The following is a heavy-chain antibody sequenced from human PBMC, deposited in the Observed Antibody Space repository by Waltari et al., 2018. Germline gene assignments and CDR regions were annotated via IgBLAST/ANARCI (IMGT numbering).Heavy chain of an antibody. J-gene: IGHJ4*02. D-gene: IGHD3-10*01. Sequence: QVQLLQSGPEVKQPGASVRVSCKASGYTFSSFGLSWVRQAPGRGLEWMGWVSTHTCYTDSAQQVRDRLTITTDSPTTPVYMYLRSLTSDDTAIYYCAKDRDYASGSPPDFWGQGTLVTVSS. CDR1: GYTFSSFG. CDR2: VSTHTCYT. CDR3: AKDRDYASGSPPDF. V-gene: IGHV1-18*01.